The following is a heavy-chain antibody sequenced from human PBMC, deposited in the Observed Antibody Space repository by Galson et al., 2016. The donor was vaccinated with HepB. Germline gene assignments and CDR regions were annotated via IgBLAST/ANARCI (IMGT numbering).Heavy chain of an antibody. Sequence: LRLSCAASGFTFSIYAMSWVRQAPGKGLEWVSAISNNGGDTYYADSVKGRFTISRDNAKNTQYLQMNSLRAEDTAVYYCALYYYDSSGYTEYFDSWGQGTLVTVSS. CDR2: ISNNGGDT. V-gene: IGHV3-23*01. CDR3: ALYYYDSSGYTEYFDS. D-gene: IGHD3-22*01. CDR1: GFTFSIYA. J-gene: IGHJ4*02.